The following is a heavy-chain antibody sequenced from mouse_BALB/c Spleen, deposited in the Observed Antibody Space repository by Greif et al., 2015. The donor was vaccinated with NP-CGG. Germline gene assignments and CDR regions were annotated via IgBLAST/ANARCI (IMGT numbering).Heavy chain of an antibody. CDR3: TRSGYGYYFDY. CDR2: INPSNGGT. V-gene: IGHV1S81*02. J-gene: IGHJ2*01. Sequence: QVQLQQPGAELVKPGASVKLSCKASGYTFTSYYMYWVKQGPGQGLEWIGEINPSNGGTNFNEKFKSKAALTVDKSSSPAHMQLSSLTSEDSAVYYCTRSGYGYYFDYWGQGTTLTVSS. D-gene: IGHD2-2*01. CDR1: GYTFTSYY.